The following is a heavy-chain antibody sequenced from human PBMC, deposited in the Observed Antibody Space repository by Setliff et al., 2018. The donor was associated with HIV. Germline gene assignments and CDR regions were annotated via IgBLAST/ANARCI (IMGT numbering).Heavy chain of an antibody. CDR3: AKDGISGGAYPPYYFDY. Sequence: GGSLRLSCSVSGGTFSRHGMAWVRQPPGKGLDWVSYISFSGTNMYYADSVQGRFPLSRDNARNSLYLQLNSLRAEDTAVYYCAKDGISGGAYPPYYFDYWGHGTLVTVSS. CDR1: GGTFSRHG. V-gene: IGHV3-48*03. J-gene: IGHJ4*01. D-gene: IGHD2-15*01. CDR2: ISFSGTNM.